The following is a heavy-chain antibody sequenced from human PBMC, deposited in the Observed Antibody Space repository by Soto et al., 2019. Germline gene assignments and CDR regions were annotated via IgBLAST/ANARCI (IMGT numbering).Heavy chain of an antibody. CDR1: GGSIGSYY. D-gene: IGHD3-3*01. CDR3: ARGLGYDFWSGYYLGWFDP. V-gene: IGHV4-59*01. Sequence: SETLSLTCTVSGGSIGSYYWSWIRQPPGKGLEWIGYIYYSGSTNYNPSLKSRVTISVDTSKNQFSLKLSSVTAADTAVYYCARGLGYDFWSGYYLGWFDPWGQGTLVTVSS. J-gene: IGHJ5*02. CDR2: IYYSGST.